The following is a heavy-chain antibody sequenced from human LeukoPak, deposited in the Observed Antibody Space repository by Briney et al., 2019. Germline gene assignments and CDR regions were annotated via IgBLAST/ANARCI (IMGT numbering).Heavy chain of an antibody. D-gene: IGHD4-17*01. CDR1: GYTFTSYG. CDR2: ISAYNGNT. Sequence: GASEKVSCKASGYTFTSYGISWVRQSPGQGLEWMGWISAYNGNTNYAQKLQGRVTMTTDTSTSTAYMELRSLRSDDTAVYYCARVGVGDYETSYYFDYWGQGTLVTVSS. V-gene: IGHV1-18*01. J-gene: IGHJ4*02. CDR3: ARVGVGDYETSYYFDY.